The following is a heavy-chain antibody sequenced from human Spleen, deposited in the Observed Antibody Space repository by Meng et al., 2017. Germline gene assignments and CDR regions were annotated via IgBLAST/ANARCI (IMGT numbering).Heavy chain of an antibody. CDR3: ARGGIATTGTSA. V-gene: IGHV3-74*01. J-gene: IGHJ5*02. D-gene: IGHD6-13*01. Sequence: EVQLVDSGGRLVQPGGSLRLSCAASGFTFSRYWMHWVRQVPGQGLVWVSRINPDGSSTSYADSVKGRFTISRDNAKNTLYLQMTSLRAEDTAVYYCARGGIATTGTSAWGQGTLVTVSS. CDR2: INPDGSST. CDR1: GFTFSRYW.